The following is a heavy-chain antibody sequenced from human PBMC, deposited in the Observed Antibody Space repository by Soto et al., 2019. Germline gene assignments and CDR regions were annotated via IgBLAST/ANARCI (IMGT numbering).Heavy chain of an antibody. CDR1: GFSLNDASMG. V-gene: IGHV2-26*01. CDR2: IFSNDAK. CDR3: VRMRGDCYTLDWFDP. Sequence: QVTLKESGPVLVKPTEPLTLTCTVSGFSLNDASMGVSWIRQPPGKALEWLALIFSNDAKAYTASLKTRLTISKDTSKRQVVLSMANVDPVDTGTYYCVRMRGDCYTLDWFDPWGQGTLVTVSS. J-gene: IGHJ5*02. D-gene: IGHD2-21*01.